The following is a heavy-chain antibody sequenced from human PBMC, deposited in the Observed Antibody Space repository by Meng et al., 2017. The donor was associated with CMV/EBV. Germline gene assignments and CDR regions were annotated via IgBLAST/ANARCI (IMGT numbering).Heavy chain of an antibody. Sequence: ASVKVSCKASGYTFTGYYMHWVRQAPGQGLEWMGWINPNSGGTNYAQKFQGRVTMTRDTPISTAYMELSRLRSDDTAVYYCARVNQVRIAAAGIGYWGQGTLVTVSS. J-gene: IGHJ4*02. D-gene: IGHD6-13*01. CDR2: INPNSGGT. CDR1: GYTFTGYY. CDR3: ARVNQVRIAAAGIGY. V-gene: IGHV1-2*02.